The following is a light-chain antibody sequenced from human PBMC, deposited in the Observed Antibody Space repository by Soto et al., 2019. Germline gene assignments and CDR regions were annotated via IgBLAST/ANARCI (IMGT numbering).Light chain of an antibody. CDR2: GAS. Sequence: EIVLTQSPGTLSLAPGERVTLSCRASESVSTNLAWYQQKAGQAPRLLIYGASTRATGIPARFRGSGSGTEFTLTISGLQSEDFAVYYCQQYSIWRTFAQGTKVDI. V-gene: IGKV3-15*01. CDR3: QQYSIWRT. J-gene: IGKJ1*01. CDR1: ESVSTN.